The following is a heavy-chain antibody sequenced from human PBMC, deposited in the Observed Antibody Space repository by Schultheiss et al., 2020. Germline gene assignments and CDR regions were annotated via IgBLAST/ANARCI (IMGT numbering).Heavy chain of an antibody. J-gene: IGHJ4*02. CDR3: TTVGATRPIDY. Sequence: GGSLRLSCAASGFTFSGSAMHWVRQASGKGLEWVGRIRSKTDGGTTDYAAPVKGRFTISRDDSKNTLYLQMNSLKTEDTAVYYCTTVGATRPIDYWGQGTLVTVSS. CDR1: GFTFSGSA. D-gene: IGHD1-26*01. V-gene: IGHV3-15*01. CDR2: IRSKTDGGTT.